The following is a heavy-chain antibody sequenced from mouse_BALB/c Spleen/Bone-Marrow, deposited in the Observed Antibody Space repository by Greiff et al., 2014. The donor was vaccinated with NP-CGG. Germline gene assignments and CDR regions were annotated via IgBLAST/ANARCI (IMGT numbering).Heavy chain of an antibody. CDR1: GFNIKDTY. J-gene: IGHJ3*01. D-gene: IGHD2-3*01. Sequence: VTLKESGAELVKPGASVKLSCTASGFNIKDTYMHWVEQRPEQGLERIGRIEPANGNTKYDPKFQGKATITADTSSNTAYLQLSSLTSEDTAVYYCARSLYDGYFSWFAYWGQGTLVTVSA. V-gene: IGHV14-3*02. CDR3: ARSLYDGYFSWFAY. CDR2: IEPANGNT.